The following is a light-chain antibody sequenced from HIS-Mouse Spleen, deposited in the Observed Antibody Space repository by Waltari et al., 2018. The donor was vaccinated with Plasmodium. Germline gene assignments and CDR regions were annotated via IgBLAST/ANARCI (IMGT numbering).Light chain of an antibody. J-gene: IGLJ3*02. CDR1: ALPKKY. CDR2: EDS. V-gene: IGLV3-10*01. CDR3: YSTDSSGNHRV. Sequence: SYELTQPPSVSVSPGQTARITCSGDALPKKYAYWYQQKSGQAPVLVIYEDSKRPSGIPERFSGDSSGTMATLTISGDQVEDEADYYCYSTDSSGNHRVFGGGTKLTVL.